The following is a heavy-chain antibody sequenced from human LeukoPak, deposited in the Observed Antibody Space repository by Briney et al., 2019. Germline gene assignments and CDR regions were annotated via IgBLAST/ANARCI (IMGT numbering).Heavy chain of an antibody. CDR3: AKDSIFGVVITEYFDY. D-gene: IGHD3-3*01. Sequence: GGSLRLSCAASGFTFSSYAMSWVRQAPGKGLEWVSAISGSGGSTYYADSVKGRFTISRDNSKNTLYLQMNSLRAGDTAVYYCAKDSIFGVVITEYFDYWGQGTLVTVSS. CDR1: GFTFSSYA. CDR2: ISGSGGST. J-gene: IGHJ4*02. V-gene: IGHV3-23*01.